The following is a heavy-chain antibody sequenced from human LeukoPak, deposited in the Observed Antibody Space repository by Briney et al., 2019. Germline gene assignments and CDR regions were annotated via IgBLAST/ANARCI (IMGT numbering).Heavy chain of an antibody. V-gene: IGHV1-18*01. J-gene: IGHJ3*02. CDR1: GYSFTSYG. Sequence: ASVKVSCKASGYSFTSYGITWVRQAPGQGLEWMGWISGYNGNTNYAQKVKGRVTMTTETSTRTAYMELRSLRPDDTAVYYCARDRTYSYDSSGQDAFGIWGQGTIVTVSS. D-gene: IGHD3-22*01. CDR3: ARDRTYSYDSSGQDAFGI. CDR2: ISGYNGNT.